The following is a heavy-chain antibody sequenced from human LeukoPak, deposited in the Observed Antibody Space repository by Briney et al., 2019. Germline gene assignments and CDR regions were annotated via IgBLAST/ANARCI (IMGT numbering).Heavy chain of an antibody. CDR3: ARDTGGSLDY. CDR1: GFTFTNSW. Sequence: GGSLRLSCAASGFTFTNSWMAWVRQAPGKGLEWVANIKQDGSTKHYMDSLKGRFTISRDNPKNSLYLQMNSLRADDTAIYYCARDTGGSLDYWGQGILVTVAS. V-gene: IGHV3-7*01. CDR2: IKQDGSTK. J-gene: IGHJ4*02. D-gene: IGHD2-8*02.